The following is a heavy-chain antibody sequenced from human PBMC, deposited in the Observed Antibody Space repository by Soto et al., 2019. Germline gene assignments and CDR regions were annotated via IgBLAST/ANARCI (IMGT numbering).Heavy chain of an antibody. CDR1: GFTFNNYP. V-gene: IGHV3-23*01. Sequence: GGSLRLSCAASGFTFNNYPMSWVRQTPGKGLEWVSTIGNSGGTTYYADSVKGRFTISRDNSKNTLYLQMNSLRAEDTALYYCAKRDHNRGNPFDIWGQGTMVTVSS. CDR2: IGNSGGTT. J-gene: IGHJ3*02. CDR3: AKRDHNRGNPFDI.